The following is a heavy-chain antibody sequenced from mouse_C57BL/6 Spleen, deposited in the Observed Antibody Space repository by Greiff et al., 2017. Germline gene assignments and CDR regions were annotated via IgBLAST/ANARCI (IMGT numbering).Heavy chain of an antibody. CDR1: GFSLTSYG. Sequence: VKLLESGPGLVQPSQSLSITCTVSGFSLTSYGVHWVRQSPGKGLEWLGVIWRGGSTDNNAAFISRLSISKDNSKSQVFCKMNSLQADDTAIYYCARNYYGSSYFEDWGPGTTLTVSS. CDR3: ARNYYGSSYFED. J-gene: IGHJ2*01. V-gene: IGHV2-2*01. D-gene: IGHD1-1*01. CDR2: IWRGGST.